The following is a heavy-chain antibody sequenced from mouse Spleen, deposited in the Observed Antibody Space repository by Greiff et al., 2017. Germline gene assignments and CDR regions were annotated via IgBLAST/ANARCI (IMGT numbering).Heavy chain of an antibody. CDR1: GYTFTSYW. Sequence: QVQLQQPGAELVMPGASVKLSCKASGYTFTSYWMHWVKQRPGQGFEWIGEIDPSDSYTNYNQKFKGKATLTVDKSSSTAYMQLSSLTSEDSAVYYCARWGYGSSFDYWGQGTTLTVSS. D-gene: IGHD1-1*01. CDR3: ARWGYGSSFDY. V-gene: IGHV1-69*01. CDR2: IDPSDSYT. J-gene: IGHJ2*01.